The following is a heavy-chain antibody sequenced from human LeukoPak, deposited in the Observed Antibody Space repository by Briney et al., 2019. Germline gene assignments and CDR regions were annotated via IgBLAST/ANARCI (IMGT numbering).Heavy chain of an antibody. V-gene: IGHV1-46*01. J-gene: IGHJ3*02. CDR1: GYTFTSYY. CDR3: ARESMRDAFDI. Sequence: GASVKVSCKASGYTFTSYYMHWVRQAPGQGLEWMGIINPSGGSTSYAQKFQGRVTMTRDMSTSTVYMELSSLRSEDTAVYYCARESMRDAFDIWGQGTMVTVSS. D-gene: IGHD2/OR15-2a*01. CDR2: INPSGGST.